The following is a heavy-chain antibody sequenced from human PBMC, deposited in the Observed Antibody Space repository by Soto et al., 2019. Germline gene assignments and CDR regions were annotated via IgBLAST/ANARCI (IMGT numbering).Heavy chain of an antibody. CDR2: IIPIFGTA. V-gene: IGHV1-69*12. CDR3: ATTEMGNYYCGLDV. Sequence: QVQLVQSGAEVKKPGSSVKVSCKASGGTFSRYAITWVRQAPGQGLEWMGGIIPIFGTANYAQKFQGRVTITADESTSTAYMELSSLRSEDTAVFYCATTEMGNYYCGLDVWGQGTTVTVSS. CDR1: GGTFSRYA. J-gene: IGHJ6*02. D-gene: IGHD7-27*01.